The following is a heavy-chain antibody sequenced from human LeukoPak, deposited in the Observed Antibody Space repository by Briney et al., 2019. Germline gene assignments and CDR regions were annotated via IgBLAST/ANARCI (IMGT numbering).Heavy chain of an antibody. V-gene: IGHV4-39*07. CDR1: GGSISSSSYY. J-gene: IGHJ2*01. CDR3: ARDASVSYWYFDL. CDR2: IYYSGST. Sequence: SETLSLTCTVSGGSISSSSYYWGWIRQPPGKGLGWIGSIYYSGSTYYNPSLKSRVTISVDTSKNQFSLKLSSVTAADTAVYYCARDASVSYWYFDLWGRGTLVTVSS.